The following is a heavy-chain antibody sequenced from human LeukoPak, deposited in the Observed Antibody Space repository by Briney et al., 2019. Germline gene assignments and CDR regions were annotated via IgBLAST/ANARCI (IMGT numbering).Heavy chain of an antibody. Sequence: QTGGSLRLSCAASGFTFSSYWMYWVRQAPGKGLVWVTRISADGSYTLYADSVKGRFTISRDNAKNTLYLQMNSLRAEDTAVYYCATANSGPDIWGQGTTVTVSS. D-gene: IGHD1-1*01. V-gene: IGHV3-74*01. CDR1: GFTFSSYW. J-gene: IGHJ3*02. CDR3: ATANSGPDI. CDR2: ISADGSYT.